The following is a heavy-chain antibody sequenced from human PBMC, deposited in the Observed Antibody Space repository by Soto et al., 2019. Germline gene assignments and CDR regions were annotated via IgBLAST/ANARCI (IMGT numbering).Heavy chain of an antibody. V-gene: IGHV3-23*01. Sequence: EVQLLETGGGLVQPGGSLRLSCAASGFTFRTYAMTWVRLAPGKGLEWVSGISDNGGTTYYADSVKGRFNMSRDNSKSARYLQMNSLGAEDTALYYCAKGRGTGTTRLGAFDIWGQGKMVTVSS. CDR3: AKGRGTGTTRLGAFDI. CDR2: ISDNGGTT. CDR1: GFTFRTYA. D-gene: IGHD1-1*01. J-gene: IGHJ3*02.